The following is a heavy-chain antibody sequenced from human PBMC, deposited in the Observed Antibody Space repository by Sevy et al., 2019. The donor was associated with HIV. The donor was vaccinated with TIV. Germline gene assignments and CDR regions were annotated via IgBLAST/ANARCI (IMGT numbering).Heavy chain of an antibody. Sequence: SETLSLTCAVYGGSFSGYYWSWIRQPPGKGLEWIGEINHSGSTNYNQSLKSRVTISVDTSKNQFSLKLSSVTAADTTVYYCARHCSSTSCSHAFDIWGQGTMVTV. CDR2: INHSGST. D-gene: IGHD2-2*01. V-gene: IGHV4-34*01. J-gene: IGHJ3*02. CDR1: GGSFSGYY. CDR3: ARHCSSTSCSHAFDI.